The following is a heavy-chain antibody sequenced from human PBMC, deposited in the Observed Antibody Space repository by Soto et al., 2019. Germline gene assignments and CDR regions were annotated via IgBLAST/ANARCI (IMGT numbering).Heavy chain of an antibody. CDR3: ARGLASTCSYYYYGMDV. D-gene: IGHD3-3*02. V-gene: IGHV1-18*01. Sequence: ASVKVSCKASGYTFTSYGISWVRQAPGQGLERMGWISAYNGNTNYAQKLQGRVTMTTDTSTSTAYMELRSLRSDDTAVYYCARGLASTCSYYYYGMDVWGKGPTVTVSS. CDR1: GYTFTSYG. CDR2: ISAYNGNT. J-gene: IGHJ6*04.